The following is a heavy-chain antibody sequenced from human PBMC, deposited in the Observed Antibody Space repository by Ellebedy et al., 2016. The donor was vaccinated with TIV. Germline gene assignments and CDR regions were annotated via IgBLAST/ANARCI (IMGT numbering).Heavy chain of an antibody. CDR3: ARGDNYYYDSSGYYYNH. CDR2: INPASGHS. V-gene: IGHV1-46*01. CDR1: GYTFTSYF. D-gene: IGHD3-22*01. J-gene: IGHJ4*02. Sequence: ASVKVSCKASGYTFTSYFLYWVRQAPGQGLEWMGMINPASGHSNYAQKFQGRVAMTRDTSTNPVYMELSSLRSEDTAVYYCARGDNYYYDSSGYYYNHWGQGTLVTVSS.